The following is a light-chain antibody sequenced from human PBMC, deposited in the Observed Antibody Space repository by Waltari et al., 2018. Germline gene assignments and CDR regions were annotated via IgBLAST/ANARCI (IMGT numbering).Light chain of an antibody. V-gene: IGKV3D-15*01. CDR1: QSLIRN. Sequence: EIVMPQSPATLPLSQGKSATLSSRASQSLIRNTFAWFQQKPGQPPSPLIYGTSTRATGIPASFSGSGSGTEFSLTISSLQPEDFATYYCQQYDNWPWTFGLGTRLETK. J-gene: IGKJ1*01. CDR3: QQYDNWPWT. CDR2: GTS.